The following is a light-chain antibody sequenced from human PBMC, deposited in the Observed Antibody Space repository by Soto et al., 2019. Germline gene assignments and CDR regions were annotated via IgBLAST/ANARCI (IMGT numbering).Light chain of an antibody. Sequence: EIVMTQSPATLPVSPGERATLSCRASQSVSNSLAWYQQKPGQAPRLLIYGASTRATGIPARFSGSGSGTEFTLTISSLQSEDFAVYFCQQYNNWPPYTFGQGTKLEIK. CDR3: QQYNNWPPYT. CDR2: GAS. J-gene: IGKJ2*01. CDR1: QSVSNS. V-gene: IGKV3-15*01.